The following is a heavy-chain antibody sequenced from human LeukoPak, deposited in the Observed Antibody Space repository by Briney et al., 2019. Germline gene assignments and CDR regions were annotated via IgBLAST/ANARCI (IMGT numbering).Heavy chain of an antibody. V-gene: IGHV4-59*01. Sequence: PSETLSLTCSVSGGSISGYYWSWIRQPPGKGLEWIGYLYDSGGPTYNPSLKSRVTISVDTSKSQFSLKLTSLTAADTAVYYCARGRNIGGSDSDFWGQGTRVTVSS. J-gene: IGHJ4*02. CDR2: LYDSGGP. CDR3: ARGRNIGGSDSDF. CDR1: GGSISGYY. D-gene: IGHD2/OR15-2a*01.